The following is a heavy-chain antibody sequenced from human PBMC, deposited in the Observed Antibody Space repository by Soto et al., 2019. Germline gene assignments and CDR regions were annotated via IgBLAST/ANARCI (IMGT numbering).Heavy chain of an antibody. D-gene: IGHD3-9*01. J-gene: IGHJ6*02. V-gene: IGHV3-23*01. CDR1: GFTFSSYA. Sequence: GGSLRLSCAASGFTFSSYAMSWVRQAPGKGLEWVSAISGSGGSTYYADSVKGRFTISRDNSKNTLYLQMNSLRAEDTAVYYCAKDSHSLVLRYFDWHHYYYGMDVWGQGTTVTVSS. CDR3: AKDSHSLVLRYFDWHHYYYGMDV. CDR2: ISGSGGST.